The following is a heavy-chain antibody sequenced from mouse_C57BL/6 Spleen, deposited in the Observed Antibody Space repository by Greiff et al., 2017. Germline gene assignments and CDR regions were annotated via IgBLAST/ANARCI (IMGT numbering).Heavy chain of an antibody. J-gene: IGHJ3*01. CDR2: IDPETGGT. CDR3: TRGAYSNYEFFAY. V-gene: IGHV1-15*01. Sequence: QVQLKQSGAELVRPGASVTLSCKASGYTFTDYEMHWVKQTPVHGLEWIGAIDPETGGTAYNQKFKGKAILTVDKSSSTAYMELRSLTSEDSAVYYCTRGAYSNYEFFAYWGQGTLVTVSA. CDR1: GYTFTDYE. D-gene: IGHD2-5*01.